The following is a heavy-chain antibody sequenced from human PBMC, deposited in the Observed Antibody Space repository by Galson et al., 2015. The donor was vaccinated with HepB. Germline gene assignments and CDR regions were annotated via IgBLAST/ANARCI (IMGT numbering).Heavy chain of an antibody. CDR3: ARDAYDFWSGFDY. Sequence: SLRLSCAASGFSFSRHAMSWVRQAPGKGLEWVSTLSNVGGSTYYADSVKGRFTISRHNSKDTLFLQMNTLRAEDTAVYFCARDAYDFWSGFDYWGQGTLVTVSS. CDR2: LSNVGGST. D-gene: IGHD3-3*01. V-gene: IGHV3-23*01. J-gene: IGHJ4*02. CDR1: GFSFSRHA.